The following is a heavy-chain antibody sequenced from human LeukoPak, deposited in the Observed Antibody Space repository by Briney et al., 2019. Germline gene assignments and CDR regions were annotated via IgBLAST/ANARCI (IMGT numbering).Heavy chain of an antibody. J-gene: IGHJ4*02. CDR1: GGSVNSGSYY. CDR3: ARLRGAMTPVTSDFDY. Sequence: NPSETLSLTCTVSGGSVNSGSYYWGWIRQPPGEGLEWIANIYYSGSTSYSPSLKSRVTISVDTSKNQFSLNLSSVTAADTAVYYCARLRGAMTPVTSDFDYWGQGTLVTVSS. V-gene: IGHV4-39*01. CDR2: IYYSGST. D-gene: IGHD4-17*01.